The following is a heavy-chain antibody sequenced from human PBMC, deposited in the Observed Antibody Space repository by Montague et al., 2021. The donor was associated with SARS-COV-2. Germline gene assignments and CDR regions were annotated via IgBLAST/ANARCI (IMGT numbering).Heavy chain of an antibody. CDR3: ARRRLREDYFDF. J-gene: IGHJ4*02. Sequence: ETLSLTCTVSGDSVSSSDHYWGWIRQPPGKGLEWLGIVYYSGYTXYNPSVKGRVTISIDASKNQFSLKLNSLTATDTAIYHCARRRLREDYFDFWGQGTLLTVSS. CDR2: VYYSGYT. CDR1: GDSVSSSDHY. V-gene: IGHV4-39*01. D-gene: IGHD4-17*01.